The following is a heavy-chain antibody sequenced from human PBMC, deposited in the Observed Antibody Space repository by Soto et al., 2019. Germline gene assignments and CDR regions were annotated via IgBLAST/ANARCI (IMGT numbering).Heavy chain of an antibody. Sequence: GGSLRLSCAASGFTFSSYGMHWVRQAPGKGLEWVAVISYDGSNKYYADSVKGRFTISRDNSKNTLYLQMNSLRAEDTAVYYCAKAEGRYCDSSGYYYHAFDIWGQGTMVTVSS. V-gene: IGHV3-30*18. CDR3: AKAEGRYCDSSGYYYHAFDI. D-gene: IGHD3-22*01. CDR2: ISYDGSNK. CDR1: GFTFSSYG. J-gene: IGHJ3*02.